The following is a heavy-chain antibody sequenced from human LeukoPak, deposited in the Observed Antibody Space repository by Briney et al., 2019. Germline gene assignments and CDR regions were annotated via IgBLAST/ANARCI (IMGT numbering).Heavy chain of an antibody. V-gene: IGHV4-59*01. CDR3: AREPSKSGTYMAPDAFDI. CDR1: GGSISSYY. D-gene: IGHD3-16*01. J-gene: IGHJ3*02. Sequence: PSETLSLTCTVSGGSISSYYWSWIRQPPGKGLEWIGYIYYSGSTNYNPSLKSRVTISVDTSKNQFSLKLSSVTAEDTAVYYCAREPSKSGTYMAPDAFDIWGQGTMVTVSS. CDR2: IYYSGST.